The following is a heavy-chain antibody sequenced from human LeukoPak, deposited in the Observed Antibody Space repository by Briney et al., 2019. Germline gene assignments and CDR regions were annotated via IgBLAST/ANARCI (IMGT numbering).Heavy chain of an antibody. D-gene: IGHD3-3*01. CDR2: INPNSGGT. J-gene: IGHJ6*03. V-gene: IGHV1-2*06. CDR3: ARAGASGYDFWSGFFYYYYMDV. Sequence: ASVKVSCKASGYTFTGYYMHWVRQAPGQGLEWMGRINPNSGGTDYAQKFQGRVTMTRDTSISTAYMELSRLRSDDTAVYYCARAGASGYDFWSGFFYYYYMDVWGKGTTVTVSS. CDR1: GYTFTGYY.